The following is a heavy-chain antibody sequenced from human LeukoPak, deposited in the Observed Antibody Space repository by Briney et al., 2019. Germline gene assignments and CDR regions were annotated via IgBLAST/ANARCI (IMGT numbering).Heavy chain of an antibody. D-gene: IGHD5-12*01. V-gene: IGHV3-23*01. J-gene: IGHJ5*02. CDR1: GFTFSSYA. CDR3: ARDAVRGYSGFDSNWFDP. CDR2: IGSDNKP. Sequence: QPGGSLRLSCAASGFTFSSYAMSWVRQAPGKGLEWVSSIGSDNKPHYSESVKGRFAISRDNSKNTLFLQLHNLRVEDTALYYCARDAVRGYSGFDSNWFDPWGQGTLVTVSS.